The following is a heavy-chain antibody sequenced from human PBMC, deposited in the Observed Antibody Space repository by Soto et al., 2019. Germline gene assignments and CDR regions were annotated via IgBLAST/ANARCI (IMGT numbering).Heavy chain of an antibody. J-gene: IGHJ4*02. Sequence: QVQLVQSGAEVKKPGASVKVSCKASGYSFTRYYINWVRQAPGQGLEWMGWISAYNGNTHYEEKLQGRVTWTTDTSTSTAYMELRSLRSDDTAVYFCARGGQWDFLSDYWGQGTLVTVSS. CDR1: GYSFTRYY. V-gene: IGHV1-18*01. D-gene: IGHD1-26*01. CDR2: ISAYNGNT. CDR3: ARGGQWDFLSDY.